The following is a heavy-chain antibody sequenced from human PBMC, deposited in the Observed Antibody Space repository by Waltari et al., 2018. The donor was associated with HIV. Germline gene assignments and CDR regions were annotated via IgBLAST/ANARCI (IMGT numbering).Heavy chain of an antibody. Sequence: EVQLVESGGGLVQPGGSLRLSCAASGITFSSYSMNWVRQAPGKGLEWVSYISSSSSTIYYADSVKGRFTISRDNAKNSLYLQMNSLRAEDTAVYYCASKLLAPWFDYWGQGTLVTVSS. J-gene: IGHJ4*02. CDR3: ASKLLAPWFDY. CDR1: GITFSSYS. CDR2: ISSSSSTI. V-gene: IGHV3-48*01. D-gene: IGHD2-8*02.